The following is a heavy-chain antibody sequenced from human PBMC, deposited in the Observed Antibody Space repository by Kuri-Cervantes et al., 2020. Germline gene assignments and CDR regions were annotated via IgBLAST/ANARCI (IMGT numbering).Heavy chain of an antibody. CDR3: ARGXSGWSFDI. J-gene: IGHJ3*02. CDR1: GFTVSSNY. V-gene: IGHV3-53*01. Sequence: GESLKISCAASGFTVSSNYMSWVRQAPGKGLEWVSVIYSGGSTYYADSVKGRFTISRDNSKNTLYLQMNSLRAEDTTVYYRARGXSGWSFDIWGQGTMVTVSS. CDR2: IYSGGST. D-gene: IGHD6-19*01.